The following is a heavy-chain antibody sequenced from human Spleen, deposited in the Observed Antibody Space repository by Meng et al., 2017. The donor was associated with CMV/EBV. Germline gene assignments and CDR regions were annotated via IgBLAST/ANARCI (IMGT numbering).Heavy chain of an antibody. CDR2: IYYSGST. J-gene: IGHJ4*02. V-gene: IGHV4-59*12. Sequence: SETLSLTCTVSGGSISSYYWSWIRQPPGKGLEWIGYIYYSGSTNYNPSLKSRVTISVDTSKNQVSLKVNSVTAADTAVYYCAREERDGYLDYWGQGTLVTVSS. CDR1: GGSISSYY. D-gene: IGHD5-24*01. CDR3: AREERDGYLDY.